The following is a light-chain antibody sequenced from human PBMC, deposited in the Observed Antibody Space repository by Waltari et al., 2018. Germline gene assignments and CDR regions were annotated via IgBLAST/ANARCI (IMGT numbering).Light chain of an antibody. CDR2: GKN. V-gene: IGLV3-19*01. CDR1: SLRRYY. J-gene: IGLJ2*01. Sequence: SSELTQDRAVSVALGQTVRITCQGDSLRRYYGSWYKQKPGQALVLVIYGKNNRPSGIRDRFSGSSSGNTASLTITGAQAEDEADYYCNSRDSSGNHVIFGGGTELTVL. CDR3: NSRDSSGNHVI.